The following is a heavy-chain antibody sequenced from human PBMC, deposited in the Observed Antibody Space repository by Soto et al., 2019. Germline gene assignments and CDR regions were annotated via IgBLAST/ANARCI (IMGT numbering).Heavy chain of an antibody. V-gene: IGHV4-4*02. D-gene: IGHD5-18*01. CDR3: ARLPRGAAMAAVDY. CDR2: IYHSGST. Sequence: PSETLSLTCAVSGGSISSSNWWSWVRQPPGKGLEWIGEIYHSGSTNYNPSLKRRVTITVDKSKNQFSLKLSSVTAAVTAVFYCARLPRGAAMAAVDYWGQGTLVTVSS. J-gene: IGHJ4*02. CDR1: GGSISSSNW.